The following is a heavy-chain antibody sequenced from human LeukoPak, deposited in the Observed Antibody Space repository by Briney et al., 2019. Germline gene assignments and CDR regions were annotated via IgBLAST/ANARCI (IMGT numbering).Heavy chain of an antibody. CDR2: ISNNGGYT. D-gene: IGHD2-15*01. CDR1: GFTFSSSA. CDR3: AKGTSSSCYSAPNY. J-gene: IGHJ4*02. V-gene: IGHV3-23*01. Sequence: GGSLRLSCAASGFTFSSSAMSWVRQAPGEGLEWVSAISNNGGYTYYADSVQGRFTISRDNSKSTLSLQLNSLRAEDTAVYYCAKGTSSSCYSAPNYWGQGTLVTVSS.